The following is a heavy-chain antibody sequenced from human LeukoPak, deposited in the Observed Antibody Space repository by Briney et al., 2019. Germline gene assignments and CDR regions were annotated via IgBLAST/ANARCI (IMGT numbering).Heavy chain of an antibody. D-gene: IGHD3-10*01. CDR1: GFTFSSYA. CDR2: ISYDGSNK. Sequence: PGGSLRLSCAASGFTFSSYAMHWVRQAPGKGLEWVAVISYDGSNKYYADSVKGQFTISRDNSKNTLYLQMNSLRAEDTAVYYCARSPYYYGSGSLYYYYGMDVWGQGTTVTVSS. CDR3: ARSPYYYGSGSLYYYYGMDV. V-gene: IGHV3-30*04. J-gene: IGHJ6*02.